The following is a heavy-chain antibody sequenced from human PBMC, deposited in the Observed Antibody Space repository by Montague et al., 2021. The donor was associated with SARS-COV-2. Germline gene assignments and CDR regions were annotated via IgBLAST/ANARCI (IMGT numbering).Heavy chain of an antibody. CDR2: IDTSGGT. Sequence: TLSLTCTVSGASITSGNNFWTWMRQAAGRGLEWIGQIDTSGGTIYNPSLKTRVNILSDTSKNQFSLKLTSVTAADTAVYYCARHRPESGTISPGVLGLFARVKRSASGMDVWGQGTLVTVSS. CDR3: ARHRPESGTISPGVLGLFARVKRSASGMDV. CDR1: GASITSGNNF. J-gene: IGHJ6*02. V-gene: IGHV4-61*09. D-gene: IGHD3-16*01.